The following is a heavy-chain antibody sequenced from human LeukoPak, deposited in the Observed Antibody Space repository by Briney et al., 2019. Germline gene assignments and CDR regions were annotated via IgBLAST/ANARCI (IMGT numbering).Heavy chain of an antibody. V-gene: IGHV4-38-2*02. D-gene: IGHD3-10*01. CDR3: ATSGAMVRGVISGPSD. CDR2: IYHSGST. CDR1: GYSISSGYY. Sequence: SETLSLTCTVSGYSISSGYYWGWIRQPPGKGLEWIGSIYHSGSTYYNPSLKSRVTISVDTSKNQFSLNLSSVTAADTAVYYCATSGAMVRGVISGPSDWGQGTLVTVSS. J-gene: IGHJ4*02.